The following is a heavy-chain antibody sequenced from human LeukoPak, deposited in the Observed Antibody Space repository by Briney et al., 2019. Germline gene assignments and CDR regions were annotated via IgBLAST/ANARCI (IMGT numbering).Heavy chain of an antibody. Sequence: SETLSLTCTVPGGSISSGGYYWSWIRQPPGKGLEWIGYIYHSGSTYYNPSLKSRVTISVDRSKNQFSLKLSSVTAADTAVYYCARSGSSPGGDWFDPWGQGTLVTVSS. CDR1: GGSISSGGYY. CDR2: IYHSGST. CDR3: ARSGSSPGGDWFDP. V-gene: IGHV4-30-2*01. J-gene: IGHJ5*02. D-gene: IGHD1-26*01.